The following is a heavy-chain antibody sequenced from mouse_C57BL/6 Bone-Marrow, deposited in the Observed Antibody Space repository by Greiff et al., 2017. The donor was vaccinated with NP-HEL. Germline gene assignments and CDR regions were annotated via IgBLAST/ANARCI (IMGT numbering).Heavy chain of an antibody. CDR1: GYSFTGYF. D-gene: IGHD1-1*01. CDR2: INPYNGDT. V-gene: IGHV1-20*01. J-gene: IGHJ2*01. CDR3: ARSRGTTVDY. Sequence: EVQLVESGPELVKPGDSVKISCKASGYSFTGYFMNWVMQSHGKSLEWIGRINPYNGDTFYNQKFKGKATLTVDKSSSTAHMELRSLTSEDSAVYYCARSRGTTVDYWGQGTTLTVSS.